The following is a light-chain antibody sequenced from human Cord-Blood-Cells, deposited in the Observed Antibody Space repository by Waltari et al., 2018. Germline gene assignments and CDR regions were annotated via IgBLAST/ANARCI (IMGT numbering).Light chain of an antibody. V-gene: IGKV2-28*01. Sequence: DIVMTQSPLSLPVTPGEPASISCRSSQSLLHSNGYDYLDWYLQKPGQSPQLLIYVGANLPYVVPDMYGGGGSCTDFTLKISRVEAEDVGVYYCMQALPPPWTFGQGTKVEI. CDR3: MQALPPPWT. J-gene: IGKJ1*01. CDR1: QSLLHSNGYDY. CDR2: VGA.